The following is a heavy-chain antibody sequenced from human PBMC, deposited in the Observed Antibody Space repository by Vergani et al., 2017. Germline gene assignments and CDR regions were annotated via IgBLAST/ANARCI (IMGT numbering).Heavy chain of an antibody. V-gene: IGHV1-69*12. D-gene: IGHD5-12*01. Sequence: QVQLVQSGAEVKKPGSSVKVSCKASGGTFSSFAISWVRQAPGQGLEWRGVIIPIFGTANYAQKFQGRVTITADESTSTAYMELSSLRSEDTAVYYCARDLGGYSGYGENWFDPGGQGTLVTVSS. CDR1: GGTFSSFA. CDR3: ARDLGGYSGYGENWFDP. CDR2: IIPIFGTA. J-gene: IGHJ5*02.